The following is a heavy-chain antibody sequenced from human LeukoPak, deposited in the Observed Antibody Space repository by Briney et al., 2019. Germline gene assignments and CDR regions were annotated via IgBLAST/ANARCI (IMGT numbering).Heavy chain of an antibody. J-gene: IGHJ4*02. V-gene: IGHV3-30*02. CDR1: GFTFSSYG. CDR3: AKYPQTLYYYDSSGSLDPPDY. Sequence: GGSLRLSCAASGFTFSSYGMHWVRQAPGKGLEWVAFIRYDGSNKYYADSVKGRFTISRDNSKNTLYLQMNSLRAEDAAVYYCAKYPQTLYYYDSSGSLDPPDYWGQGTLVTVSS. D-gene: IGHD3-22*01. CDR2: IRYDGSNK.